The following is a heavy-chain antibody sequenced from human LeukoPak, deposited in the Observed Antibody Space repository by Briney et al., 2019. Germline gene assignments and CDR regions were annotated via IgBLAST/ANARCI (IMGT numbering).Heavy chain of an antibody. Sequence: VASVKVSCTASGYTFTSYYMHWVRQAPGQGLEWMGIINPSGGSTSYAQKFQGRVTMTRDTSTSTVYMELSSLRSEDTAVYYCARDQDFGVVTTAPYYYYGMDVWGQGTMVTVSS. CDR2: INPSGGST. V-gene: IGHV1-46*01. CDR1: GYTFTSYY. J-gene: IGHJ6*02. CDR3: ARDQDFGVVTTAPYYYYGMDV. D-gene: IGHD3-3*01.